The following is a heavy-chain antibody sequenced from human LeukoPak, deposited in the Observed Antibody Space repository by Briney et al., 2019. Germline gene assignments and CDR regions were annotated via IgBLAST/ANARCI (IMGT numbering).Heavy chain of an antibody. CDR1: GASITNYY. Sequence: PSETLSLTCSVSGASITNYYWSWIRQAPGKGLEWIGYIYYSGNTNTYNPSLKSRATISLYTSRKYFSLELRSVTAADTAVYYCARGGSYGAYLDYWGQGALVIVSS. CDR3: ARGGSYGAYLDY. CDR2: IYYSGNT. J-gene: IGHJ4*02. D-gene: IGHD1-26*01. V-gene: IGHV4-59*01.